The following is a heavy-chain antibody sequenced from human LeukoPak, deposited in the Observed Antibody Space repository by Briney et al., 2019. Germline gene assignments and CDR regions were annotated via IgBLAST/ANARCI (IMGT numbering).Heavy chain of an antibody. CDR1: GFTFSSYA. CDR3: AKDKAYYDYVWGSYRYSLPMGY. CDR2: ISGSGGST. Sequence: GGSLRLSCAASGFTFSSYAMSWVRQAPGKGLEWVSAISGSGGSTYYADSVKGRFTISRDNSKNTLYLQVNSLRAEDTAVYYCAKDKAYYDYVWGSYRYSLPMGYWGQGTLVTVSS. V-gene: IGHV3-23*01. J-gene: IGHJ4*02. D-gene: IGHD3-16*02.